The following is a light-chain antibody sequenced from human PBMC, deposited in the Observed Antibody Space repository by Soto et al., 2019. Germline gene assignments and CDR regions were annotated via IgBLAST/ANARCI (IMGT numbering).Light chain of an antibody. V-gene: IGKV3-15*01. CDR3: QKYNNWPPWT. CDR2: AAS. Sequence: EIVMTQSPATLSVSPGERATLSCRASQSVINNLAWYQQKPGQAPRLLIYAASARATGIPARFSGSGSGTEFTLTISRLQSEDFAVYYCQKYNNWPPWTFGQGTKVDIK. J-gene: IGKJ1*01. CDR1: QSVINN.